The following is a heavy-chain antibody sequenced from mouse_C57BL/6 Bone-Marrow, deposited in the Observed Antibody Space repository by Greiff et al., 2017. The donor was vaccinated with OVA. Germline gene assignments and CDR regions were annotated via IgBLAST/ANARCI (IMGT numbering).Heavy chain of an antibody. D-gene: IGHD2-3*01. CDR2: IWSGGST. Sequence: VQLVESGPGLVQPSQSLSITCTVSGFSLTSYGVHWVRQPPGKGLEWLGVIWSGGSTDYNAAFISRLSISKDNSKSQVFFKMNSLQADDTAIYYCARARWLRFAYWGQGTLVTVSA. CDR3: ARARWLRFAY. J-gene: IGHJ3*01. CDR1: GFSLTSYG. V-gene: IGHV2-4*01.